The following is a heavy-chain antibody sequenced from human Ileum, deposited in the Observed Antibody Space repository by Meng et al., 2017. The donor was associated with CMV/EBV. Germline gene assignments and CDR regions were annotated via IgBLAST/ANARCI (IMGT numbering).Heavy chain of an antibody. Sequence: SETLSLTCIVSGYSISSGYYWGWIRQPPGKGLEWIGSISHSGSTFYNPSLKSRVSISINKSKNQFSLRLTSVTAADTAVYFCARFLTDNFDYWGPGRLVTVSS. V-gene: IGHV4-38-2*02. J-gene: IGHJ4*02. CDR3: ARFLTDNFDY. CDR2: ISHSGST. D-gene: IGHD2/OR15-2a*01. CDR1: GYSISSGYY.